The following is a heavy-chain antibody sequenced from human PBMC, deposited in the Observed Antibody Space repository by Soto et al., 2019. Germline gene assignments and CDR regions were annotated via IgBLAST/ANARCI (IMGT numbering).Heavy chain of an antibody. CDR2: IYPGDSDT. J-gene: IGHJ6*02. CDR1: GYSFTSYW. CDR3: ARLEDYSNYYYSYCMDV. D-gene: IGHD4-4*01. Sequence: GESLKISCKGSGYSFTSYWIGWVRQMPGKGLEWMGIIYPGDSDTRYSPSFQGQVTISADKSISTAYLQWSSLKASDTAMYYCARLEDYSNYYYSYCMDVWGQGTTVTVSS. V-gene: IGHV5-51*01.